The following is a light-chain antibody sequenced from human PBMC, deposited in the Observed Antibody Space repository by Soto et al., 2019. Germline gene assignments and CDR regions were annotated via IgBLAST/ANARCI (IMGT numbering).Light chain of an antibody. CDR1: QSISSY. Sequence: DNQMTQSPSSLSASVGDRVTITCRASQSISSYLNWYQQKPGKAPKLLIYATSSLESGVPSRFSGSGSGTDYTLTISSLQPEDFATYYCQQSYSAVTFGGGTKV. CDR2: ATS. J-gene: IGKJ4*01. CDR3: QQSYSAVT. V-gene: IGKV1-39*01.